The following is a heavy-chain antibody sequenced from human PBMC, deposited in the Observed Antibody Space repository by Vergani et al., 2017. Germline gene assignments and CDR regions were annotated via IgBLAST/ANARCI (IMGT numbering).Heavy chain of an antibody. CDR3: AKGCGPAKFRWTCEEWFDP. Sequence: QVQLVQSGAEVKKPGASVKVSCKASGYTFTGYYMHWVRQAPGQGLEWMGWINPNSGGTNYAQKFQGRVTMTRDTSISTAYMEVRSLRSDDTAVYYCAKGCGPAKFRWTCEEWFDPWGQGTLVTVSS. CDR2: INPNSGGT. V-gene: IGHV1-2*02. J-gene: IGHJ5*02. CDR1: GYTFTGYY. D-gene: IGHD2-21*01.